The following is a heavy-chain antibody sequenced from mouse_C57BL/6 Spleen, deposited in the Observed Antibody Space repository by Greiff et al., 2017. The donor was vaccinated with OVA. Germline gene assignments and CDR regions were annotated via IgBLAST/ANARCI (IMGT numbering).Heavy chain of an antibody. CDR3: ARRTHYYGSSPPDY. J-gene: IGHJ2*01. CDR2: IYPSDSET. CDR1: GYTFTSYW. Sequence: VQLQQPGAELVRPGSSVKLSCKASGYTFTSYWMDWVKQRPGQGLEWIGNIYPSDSETHYNQKFKDKATLTVDKSSSTAYMQLSSLTSEDSAVYYCARRTHYYGSSPPDYWGQGTTLTVSS. V-gene: IGHV1-61*01. D-gene: IGHD1-1*01.